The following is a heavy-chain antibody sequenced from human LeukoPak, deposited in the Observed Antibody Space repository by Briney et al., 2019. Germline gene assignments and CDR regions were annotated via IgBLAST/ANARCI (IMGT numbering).Heavy chain of an antibody. D-gene: IGHD1-14*01. J-gene: IGHJ4*02. Sequence: AWSLRFSCAASGLTFSNAWMSWFRQAPGKRLNQVGRIKRKSDGGTTDYAAPVKVRFNISRDDSKNTLYLQMNSLKSEDTAVYYCTTELDVRPNHYWGQGTLVTVSS. V-gene: IGHV3-15*01. CDR2: IKRKSDGGTT. CDR1: GLTFSNAW. CDR3: TTELDVRPNHY.